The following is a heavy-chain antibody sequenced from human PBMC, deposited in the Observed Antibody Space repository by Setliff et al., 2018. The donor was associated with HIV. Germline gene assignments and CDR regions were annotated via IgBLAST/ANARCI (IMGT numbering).Heavy chain of an antibody. CDR1: GFPFSAYI. Sequence: GGSLRLSCAASGFPFSAYIMNWVRQAPGKGLEWISYISGSSTTIYYADSVKGRFIISRDNAKNSLYLQMNSLRAEDTAIYYCARRPGTIRTGGWFDPWGQGTLVTVSS. CDR3: ARRPGTIRTGGWFDP. J-gene: IGHJ5*02. D-gene: IGHD2-2*01. V-gene: IGHV3-48*01. CDR2: ISGSSTTI.